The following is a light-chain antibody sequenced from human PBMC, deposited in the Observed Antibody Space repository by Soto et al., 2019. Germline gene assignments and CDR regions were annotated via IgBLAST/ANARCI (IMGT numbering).Light chain of an antibody. J-gene: IGKJ4*01. V-gene: IGKV3D-20*02. CDR1: QSFSSSY. CDR3: HQRSKWPLT. CDR2: GVS. Sequence: EIALTQSPGTLSLSPGERATLSCRASQSFSSSYLAWYQQKPGQAPRLLIHGVSTRATGIPDRFSGSGSGTDFTLTISRLEPEDFAVYYCHQRSKWPLTFGGGTKVEIK.